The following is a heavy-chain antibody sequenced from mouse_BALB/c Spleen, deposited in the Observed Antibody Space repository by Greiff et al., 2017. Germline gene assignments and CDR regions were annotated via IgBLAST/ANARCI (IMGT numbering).Heavy chain of an antibody. V-gene: IGHV1-14*01. CDR3: ARWYYGSSYGFAY. CDR1: GYTFTSYV. D-gene: IGHD1-1*01. CDR2: INPYNDGT. Sequence: VHVKQSGPELVKPGASVKMSCKASGYTFTSYVMHWVKQKPGQGLEWIGYINPYNDGTKYNEKFKGKATLTSDKSSSTAYMELSSLTSEDSAVYYCARWYYGSSYGFAYWGQGTLVTVSA. J-gene: IGHJ3*01.